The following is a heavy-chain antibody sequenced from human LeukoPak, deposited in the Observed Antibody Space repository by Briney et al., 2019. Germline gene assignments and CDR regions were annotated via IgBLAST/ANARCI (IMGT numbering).Heavy chain of an antibody. J-gene: IGHJ4*02. CDR3: ATDPYYYDSSGYYPTFDY. CDR1: VYTLTELS. CDR2: FDPEDGET. Sequence: ASVKVSCKVSVYTLTELSMHWVRQAPGKGLEWMGGFDPEDGETIYAQKFQGRVTMTEDTSTDTAYMELSSLRSEDTAVYYCATDPYYYDSSGYYPTFDYWGQGTLVTVSS. V-gene: IGHV1-24*01. D-gene: IGHD3-22*01.